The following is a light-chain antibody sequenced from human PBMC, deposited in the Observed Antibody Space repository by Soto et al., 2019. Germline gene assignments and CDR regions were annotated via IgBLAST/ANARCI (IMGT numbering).Light chain of an antibody. V-gene: IGKV1-5*03. Sequence: DIQMTQSPSTLSASVGDRVTITCRASQSISVFLAWYQQKPGRAPKLLIYAASTLESGVPSRFSGSGSETESLLTISSLQPDDSANYYCQQYTHYSTFGQGTKLEIK. CDR2: AAS. CDR3: QQYTHYST. J-gene: IGKJ2*01. CDR1: QSISVF.